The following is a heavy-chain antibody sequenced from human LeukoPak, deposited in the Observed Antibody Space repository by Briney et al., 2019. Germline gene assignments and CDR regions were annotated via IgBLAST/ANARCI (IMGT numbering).Heavy chain of an antibody. V-gene: IGHV1-69*06. Sequence: SVKVSCKASGGTFSSYAISWVRQAPGQGLEWMGGIIPIFGTANYAQKFQGRVTITADKSTSTAYRGLSSLRSEDTAMYYCARGQQPVFNWFDPWGQGTLVTVSS. D-gene: IGHD6-13*01. CDR2: IIPIFGTA. J-gene: IGHJ5*02. CDR3: ARGQQPVFNWFDP. CDR1: GGTFSSYA.